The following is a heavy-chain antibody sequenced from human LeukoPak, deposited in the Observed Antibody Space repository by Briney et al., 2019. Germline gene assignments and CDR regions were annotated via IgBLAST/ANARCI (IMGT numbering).Heavy chain of an antibody. CDR2: IASGSSYV. CDR3: ARETSLSLDY. Sequence: TGGSLRLSCAASGFTFSSYAMTWVRQAPGKGLEWVSSIASGSSYVHYADSVKGRFTISRDNAKNSLYLQMNSLRAEDTAVYYCARETSLSLDYWGQGTLVTVSS. J-gene: IGHJ4*02. V-gene: IGHV3-21*01. D-gene: IGHD5/OR15-5a*01. CDR1: GFTFSSYA.